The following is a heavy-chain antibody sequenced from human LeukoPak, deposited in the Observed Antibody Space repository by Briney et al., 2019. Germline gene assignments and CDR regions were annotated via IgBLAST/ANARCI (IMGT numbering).Heavy chain of an antibody. CDR1: GGSISSGSYY. CDR2: IYTSGGT. Sequence: SQTLSLTCTVSGGSISSGSYYWSWIRQPAGKGLEWIGRIYTSGGTNYNPSLKSRVTISVDTSKNQFSLKLSSVTAADTAVYYCARGRYYYGSGNYFDYWGQGTLVTVSS. CDR3: ARGRYYYGSGNYFDY. D-gene: IGHD3-10*01. V-gene: IGHV4-61*02. J-gene: IGHJ4*02.